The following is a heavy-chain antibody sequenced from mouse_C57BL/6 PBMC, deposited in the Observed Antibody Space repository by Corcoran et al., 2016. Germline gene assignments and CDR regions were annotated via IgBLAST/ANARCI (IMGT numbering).Heavy chain of an antibody. V-gene: IGHV1-76*01. Sequence: QVQLKQSGAELVRPGASVKLSCKASGYTFTDYYINWVKQRPGQGLEWIARIYPGSGNTYYIEKFKGKATLTAEKSSSTAYMQLSSLTSEDSAVYFCARVGDSSGYPDYWGQGTTLTVSS. J-gene: IGHJ2*01. CDR1: GYTFTDYY. CDR3: ARVGDSSGYPDY. D-gene: IGHD3-2*02. CDR2: IYPGSGNT.